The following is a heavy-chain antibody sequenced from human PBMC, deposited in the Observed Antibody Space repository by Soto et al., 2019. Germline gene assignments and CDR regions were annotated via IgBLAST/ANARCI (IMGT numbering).Heavy chain of an antibody. D-gene: IGHD6-13*01. CDR1: GGSISSSNFC. J-gene: IGHJ5*02. Sequence: SETLSLTCTVSGGSISSSNFCWVLIRQPPGKGLESIGTIFYGGNTYYNPSLKSRVTISVDTSKNQFSLRLSSVTAADTAVYYCARLTSWQQQLVDPWGQGILVTVSS. CDR2: IFYGGNT. CDR3: ARLTSWQQQLVDP. V-gene: IGHV4-39*01.